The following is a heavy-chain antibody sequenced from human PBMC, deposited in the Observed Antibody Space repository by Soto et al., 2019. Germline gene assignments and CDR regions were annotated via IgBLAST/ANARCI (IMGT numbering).Heavy chain of an antibody. CDR1: GFTFSSYA. V-gene: IGHV3-30-3*01. D-gene: IGHD3-3*01. Sequence: QVQLVESGGGVVQPGRSLRLSCAASGFTFSSYAMHWVRQAPGKGLEWVAVISYDGSNKYYADSVKGRFTISRDNSKNTLYLQMNGLRAEDTAVYYCARDKGDLRFLEWSYYFDFWGQGTLVTVSS. CDR2: ISYDGSNK. J-gene: IGHJ4*02. CDR3: ARDKGDLRFLEWSYYFDF.